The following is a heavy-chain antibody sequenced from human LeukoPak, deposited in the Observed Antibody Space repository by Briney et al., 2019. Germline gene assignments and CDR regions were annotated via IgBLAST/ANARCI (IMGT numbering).Heavy chain of an antibody. J-gene: IGHJ3*02. CDR2: FDPEDGET. CDR1: GYTLTELS. D-gene: IGHD4-17*01. CDR3: ATDQGLATVKAFDI. V-gene: IGHV1-24*01. Sequence: ASVKVSCKVSGYTLTELSMHWVRQAPGKGLEWMGGFDPEDGETIYAQKFQGRVTMTEDTSTDTAYMELSSLRSEDTAVYYCATDQGLATVKAFDIWGRGTMVAVSS.